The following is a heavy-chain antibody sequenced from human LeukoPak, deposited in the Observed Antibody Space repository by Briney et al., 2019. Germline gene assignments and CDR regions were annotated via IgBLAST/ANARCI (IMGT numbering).Heavy chain of an antibody. CDR1: GFTFSSYW. CDR2: INSDGSST. Sequence: GGSLRLSCAASGFTFSSYWMHWVRQAPGKGLVWVSRINSDGSSTSYADSVKGRFTISRDNAKNTLYLQVNSLRAEDTAVYYCARGDPKYYYGSGSYYLWGQGTLVTVSS. CDR3: ARGDPKYYYGSGSYYL. J-gene: IGHJ4*02. V-gene: IGHV3-74*01. D-gene: IGHD3-10*01.